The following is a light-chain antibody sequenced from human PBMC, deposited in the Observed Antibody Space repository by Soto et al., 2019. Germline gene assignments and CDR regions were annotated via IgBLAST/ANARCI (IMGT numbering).Light chain of an antibody. Sequence: EIVLTQSPGTLSLSPGDGATLSCRASQSVYSSYLAWYQQKPGQAPRLLIYGASRRATGIPDRFSGSGSGTDFTLTISRLEPEDFAVYYCQHYGSSRTFRQGTKVDIK. CDR2: GAS. CDR1: QSVYSSY. J-gene: IGKJ1*01. CDR3: QHYGSSRT. V-gene: IGKV3-20*01.